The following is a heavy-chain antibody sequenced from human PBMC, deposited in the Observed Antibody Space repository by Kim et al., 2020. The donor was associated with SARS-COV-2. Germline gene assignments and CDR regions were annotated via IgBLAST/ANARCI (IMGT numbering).Heavy chain of an antibody. CDR2: ISYDGSNK. J-gene: IGHJ4*02. Sequence: GGSLRLSCAASGFTFSSYAMHWVRQAPGKGLEWVAVISYDGSNKYYADSVKGRFTISRDNSKNTLYLQMNSLSAEDTAVYYCARTGSGSYWYYFDYWGQGTLVTVSS. CDR3: ARTGSGSYWYYFDY. CDR1: GFTFSSYA. V-gene: IGHV3-30*04. D-gene: IGHD3-10*01.